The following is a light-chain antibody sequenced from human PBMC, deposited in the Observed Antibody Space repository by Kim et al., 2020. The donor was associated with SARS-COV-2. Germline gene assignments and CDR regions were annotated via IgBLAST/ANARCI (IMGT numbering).Light chain of an antibody. V-gene: IGLV3-1*01. Sequence: SYELTQPPSVSVSPGQTASITCSGDKLGDKYVCWYQQKPGQSPVRAIYEDSRRPSGIPERFLGSNSGNTATLTISGTQAMDEADYYCQAWDSSTGVFGGGTQLTVL. CDR1: KLGDKY. CDR2: EDS. J-gene: IGLJ3*02. CDR3: QAWDSSTGV.